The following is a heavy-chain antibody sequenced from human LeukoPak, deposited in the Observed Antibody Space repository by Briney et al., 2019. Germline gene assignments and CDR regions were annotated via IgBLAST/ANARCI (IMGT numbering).Heavy chain of an antibody. Sequence: GGSLRLSCAASGFTFSRYGMHWVRQAPGKGLEWVAVISYDGSNKYYADSVKGRFTVSRDNSKNTLYLRMNSLRAEDTAVYYCAKGLTGTTGEDYWGQGTLVTVSS. V-gene: IGHV3-30*18. CDR1: GFTFSRYG. CDR2: ISYDGSNK. J-gene: IGHJ4*02. D-gene: IGHD1-7*01. CDR3: AKGLTGTTGEDY.